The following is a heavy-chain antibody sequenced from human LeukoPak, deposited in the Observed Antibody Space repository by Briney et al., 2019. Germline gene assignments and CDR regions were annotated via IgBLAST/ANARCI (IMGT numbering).Heavy chain of an antibody. V-gene: IGHV4-39*01. CDR1: GGSISSSSYY. J-gene: IGHJ4*02. D-gene: IGHD3-3*01. Sequence: SETLSLTCTVSGGSISSSSYYWGWIRQPPGKGLEWIGSIYYSGSTYYNPSLKSRVTISVDTSKNQFSLKLSPVTAADTAVYYCARLTTIIDFDYWGQGTLVTVSS. CDR3: ARLTTIIDFDY. CDR2: IYYSGST.